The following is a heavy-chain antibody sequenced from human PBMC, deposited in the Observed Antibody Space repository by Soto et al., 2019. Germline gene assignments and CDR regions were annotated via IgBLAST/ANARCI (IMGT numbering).Heavy chain of an antibody. Sequence: QVQLVQSGAEVKKPGSSVKVSCKASGGTFGSHGVPWCHQPPGQGLEWMGGFIAMLGTPTYAKKVQGRATITADESLTSSYLELRSLRSEDTAVYFCARGAMAKFDYWGQGTVVTVSS. CDR2: FIAMLGTP. CDR1: GGTFGSHG. D-gene: IGHD5-18*01. V-gene: IGHV1-69*01. J-gene: IGHJ4*02. CDR3: ARGAMAKFDY.